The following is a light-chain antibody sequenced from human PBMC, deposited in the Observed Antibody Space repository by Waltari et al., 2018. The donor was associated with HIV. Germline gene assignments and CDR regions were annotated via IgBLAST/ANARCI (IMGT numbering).Light chain of an antibody. J-gene: IGLJ2*01. Sequence: SYGLSPQPTVSVSPGQTANITRPGGTPSGNFAYWYQQKSGQAPVLFIFKYYERPAGIPERFSGSRSGTTVTLTINRAQAEDEADYYCQSSDRSGLIFGGGTKLTVL. V-gene: IGLV3-25*03. CDR2: KYY. CDR1: TPSGNF. CDR3: QSSDRSGLI.